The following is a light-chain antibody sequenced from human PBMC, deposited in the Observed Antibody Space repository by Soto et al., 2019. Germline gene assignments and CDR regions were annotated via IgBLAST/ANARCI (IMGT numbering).Light chain of an antibody. CDR2: SAS. V-gene: IGKV1-12*01. J-gene: IGKJ3*01. Sequence: DIPMTPSPSSVSASVGDRVTITCRASQGISTWLAWYQQKPGKAPKLLVYSASSLQSGVPSRFSGSGYGTDFTLTIASLQPEDFATYYCQQANSYPFTFGPGTIVDI. CDR1: QGISTW. CDR3: QQANSYPFT.